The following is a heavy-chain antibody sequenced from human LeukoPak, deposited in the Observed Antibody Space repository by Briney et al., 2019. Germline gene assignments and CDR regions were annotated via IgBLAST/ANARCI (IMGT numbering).Heavy chain of an antibody. Sequence: PGGSLTHSCAPSGFTYSSYGMHWVRQAPGKGLEWVAVISYDGSNKYYADSVKGRFTISKDNSKNTLYQQMTSLRAADAAVYYCAKDLYDILTGIFWGIGYWGQGTLVTVPS. V-gene: IGHV3-30*18. CDR3: AKDLYDILTGIFWGIGY. J-gene: IGHJ4*02. CDR2: ISYDGSNK. D-gene: IGHD3-9*01. CDR1: GFTYSSYG.